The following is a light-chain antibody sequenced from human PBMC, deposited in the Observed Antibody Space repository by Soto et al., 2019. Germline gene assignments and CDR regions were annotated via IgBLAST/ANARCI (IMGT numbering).Light chain of an antibody. Sequence: DIQMTQSPSALSASVGDRVTITCRASQSISGYLTWFQQKPGKAPKLLIHGAFRLRSGVPSRFSGSGSGTEFTLTISSLEPEDFATYYCQQSYSTRYTFGQGTRLEIK. CDR1: QSISGY. J-gene: IGKJ5*01. V-gene: IGKV1-39*01. CDR2: GAF. CDR3: QQSYSTRYT.